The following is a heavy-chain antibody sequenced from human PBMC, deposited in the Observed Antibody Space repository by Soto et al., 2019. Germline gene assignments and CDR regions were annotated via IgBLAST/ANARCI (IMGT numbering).Heavy chain of an antibody. V-gene: IGHV3-11*01. CDR2: ISSSGSTI. J-gene: IGHJ4*02. D-gene: IGHD2-8*01. Sequence: QVQLVESGGGWVKPGGSLRLSCAASGFTFSDYYMSWIRQAPGKGLEWVSYISSSGSTIYYADSVKGRFTISRDNAKNSLYLQMNSLSAEATAVYYWARDGVWGPRPAANPHYYWGEGTLVTVSS. CDR1: GFTFSDYY. CDR3: ARDGVWGPRPAANPHYY.